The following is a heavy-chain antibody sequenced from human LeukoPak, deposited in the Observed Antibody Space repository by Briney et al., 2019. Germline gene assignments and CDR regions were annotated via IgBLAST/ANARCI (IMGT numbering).Heavy chain of an antibody. V-gene: IGHV1-3*02. D-gene: IGHD2/OR15-2a*01. J-gene: IGHJ3*02. Sequence: GASVKVSCKASGYTFATYAMHWVRQAPGQRLEWMGWSNAGNGNTKYSQEFQGRVTITRDTSASTAHMELSSLRSEDMAVYYCVREAPFGAFDIWGQGTMVTVSS. CDR3: VREAPFGAFDI. CDR2: SNAGNGNT. CDR1: GYTFATYA.